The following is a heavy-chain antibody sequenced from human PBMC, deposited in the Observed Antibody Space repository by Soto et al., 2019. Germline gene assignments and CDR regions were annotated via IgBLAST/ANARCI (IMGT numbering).Heavy chain of an antibody. D-gene: IGHD5-18*01. CDR3: ASRIQLGLGYYYYGMDV. Sequence: SETLSLTCAVSGGSISSSNWWSWVRQPPGKGLEWIGEIYHSGSTNYNPSLKSRVTISVDKSKNQFSLKLSSVTAADTAVYYCASRIQLGLGYYYYGMDVWGQGTTVTVSS. CDR2: IYHSGST. V-gene: IGHV4-4*02. J-gene: IGHJ6*02. CDR1: GGSISSSNW.